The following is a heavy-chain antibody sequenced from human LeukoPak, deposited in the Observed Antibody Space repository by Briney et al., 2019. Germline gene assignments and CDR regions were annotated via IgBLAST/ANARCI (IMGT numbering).Heavy chain of an antibody. V-gene: IGHV3-7*03. CDR1: GFTFSNYW. J-gene: IGHJ5*02. D-gene: IGHD6-13*01. CDR3: AKDWHISSWYSRFDP. CDR2: IKRDGSEK. Sequence: GGSLRLSCAASGFTFSNYWMSWVRQAPGKGLEWVANIKRDGSEKYYVDSVKGRFTISRDNFKNMLYLQMNSLRAEDTAVYYCAKDWHISSWYSRFDPWGQGTLVTVSS.